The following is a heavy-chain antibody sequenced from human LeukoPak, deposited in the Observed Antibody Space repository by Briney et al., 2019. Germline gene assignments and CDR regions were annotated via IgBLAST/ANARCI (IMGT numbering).Heavy chain of an antibody. CDR1: GGSISSGGYY. D-gene: IGHD1-26*01. V-gene: IGHV4-31*03. J-gene: IGHJ4*02. CDR3: ARVTAFSGSYFDY. Sequence: SQTLSLTCIVSGGSISSGGYYWSWIRQHPGKGLEWIGYIYYSGSTYYNPSLKSRVTISVDTSKNQFSLKLSSVTAADTAVYYCARVTAFSGSYFDYWGQGTLVTVSS. CDR2: IYYSGST.